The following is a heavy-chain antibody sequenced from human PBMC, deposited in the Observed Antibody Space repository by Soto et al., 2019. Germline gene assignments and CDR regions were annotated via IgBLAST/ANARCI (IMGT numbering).Heavy chain of an antibody. V-gene: IGHV3-48*01. CDR2: ISSRSSTI. J-gene: IGHJ3*02. CDR3: AREGYCSNTSCYLSPSGI. Sequence: GGSLRLSCAASGFTFSSYSMNWVRQDPGKGLEWVSYISSRSSTIYYADSVKGRFTISRDNAKNSLYLQMNSLRAGDTAVYYCAREGYCSNTSCYLSPSGIWGQGTMVTVSS. CDR1: GFTFSSYS. D-gene: IGHD2-2*01.